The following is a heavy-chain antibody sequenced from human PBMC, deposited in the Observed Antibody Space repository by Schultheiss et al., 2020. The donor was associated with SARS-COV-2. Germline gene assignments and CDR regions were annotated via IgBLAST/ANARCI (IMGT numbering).Heavy chain of an antibody. CDR1: GGSFSGYY. J-gene: IGHJ4*02. CDR2: IIHSGST. CDR3: ARQIKVGSYYNSATLSFI. Sequence: SQTLSLTCAVSGGSFSGYYWNWLRQPPGKGLEWIGEIIHSGSTNYNPSLKSRVTISIDTSRNQFSLKLNSVSAADTAVYFCARQIKVGSYYNSATLSFIWGRGALVTVSS. V-gene: IGHV4-34*12. D-gene: IGHD5-24*01.